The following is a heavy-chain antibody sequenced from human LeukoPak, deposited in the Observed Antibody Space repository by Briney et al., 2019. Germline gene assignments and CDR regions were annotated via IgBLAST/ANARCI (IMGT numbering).Heavy chain of an antibody. Sequence: GGSLRLSCAASGFTFSSYSMNWVRQAPGKGLEWVSSISSSSSYIYYADSVKGRFTISRDNAKNSLYLQVNSLRAEDTAVYYCASKEQLAPFDYWGQGTLVTVSS. V-gene: IGHV3-21*01. D-gene: IGHD6-6*01. CDR3: ASKEQLAPFDY. J-gene: IGHJ4*02. CDR2: ISSSSSYI. CDR1: GFTFSSYS.